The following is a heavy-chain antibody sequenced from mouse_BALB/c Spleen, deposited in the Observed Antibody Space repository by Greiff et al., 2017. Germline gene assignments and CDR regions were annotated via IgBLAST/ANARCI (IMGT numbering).Heavy chain of an antibody. CDR1: GFTFSDYY. Sequence: DVHLVESGGGLVKPGGSLKLSCAASGFTFSDYYMYWVRQTPEKRLEWVATISDGGSYTYYPDSVKGRFTISRDNAKNNLYLQMSSLKSEDTAMYYCASHYYENAMDYWGQGTSVTVSS. V-gene: IGHV5-4*02. CDR3: ASHYYENAMDY. D-gene: IGHD1-2*01. CDR2: ISDGGSYT. J-gene: IGHJ4*01.